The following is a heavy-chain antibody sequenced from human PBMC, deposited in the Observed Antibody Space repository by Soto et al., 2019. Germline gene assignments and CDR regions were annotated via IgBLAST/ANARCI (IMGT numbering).Heavy chain of an antibody. CDR1: GGSISSSSYY. D-gene: IGHD3-3*01. Sequence: SETLSLTCTVSGGSISSSSYYWGWIRQPPGRGLAWIGSIYYSGSTYYNPSLKSRVTISVDTSKSQFSLKLSSVTAADTAVYYCARHHTASFWSGYHYYYYGMDVWGQGTTVTVSS. J-gene: IGHJ6*02. CDR3: ARHHTASFWSGYHYYYYGMDV. V-gene: IGHV4-39*01. CDR2: IYYSGST.